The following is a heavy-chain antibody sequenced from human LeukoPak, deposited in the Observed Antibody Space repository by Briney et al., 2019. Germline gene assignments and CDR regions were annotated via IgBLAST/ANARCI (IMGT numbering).Heavy chain of an antibody. CDR2: ITTSNYI. CDR1: GFTFSSHS. V-gene: IGHV3-21*01. Sequence: PGGSLRLSCVVSGFTFSSHSVNWVRQAPGKGLEWVLSITTSNYIFYAESVKGRFTISRDYAKNSLYLQMTSLGGENTAVYYCVREQARAGSFDYWGQGTLVTVSS. J-gene: IGHJ4*02. D-gene: IGHD6-19*01. CDR3: VREQARAGSFDY.